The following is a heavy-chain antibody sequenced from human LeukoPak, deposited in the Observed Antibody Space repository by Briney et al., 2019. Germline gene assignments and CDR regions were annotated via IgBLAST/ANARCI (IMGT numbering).Heavy chain of an antibody. J-gene: IGHJ6*02. CDR3: ATGGGDYVRYYYYGMDV. Sequence: ASVKVSCKASGYTFTSYGISWVRQAPGQGLEWMGWISAYNGNTNYAQKLQGRVTMAEDTSTDTAYMELSSLRSEDTAVYYCATGGGDYVRYYYYGMDVWGQGTTVTVSS. D-gene: IGHD4-17*01. V-gene: IGHV1-18*01. CDR1: GYTFTSYG. CDR2: ISAYNGNT.